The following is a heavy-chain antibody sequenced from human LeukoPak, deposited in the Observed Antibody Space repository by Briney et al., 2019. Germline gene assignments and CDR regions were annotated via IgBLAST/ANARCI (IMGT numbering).Heavy chain of an antibody. Sequence: GGSLGLSCAASGFTFSNYAMSWVRQAPGKGLEWVSAISGSGGSTYYADSVKGRFTISRDNSKNTLYLQMNRLRVEDAALYYCARAPVTSCRGAFCYPFDYWGQGILVTVSS. CDR2: ISGSGGST. CDR1: GFTFSNYA. V-gene: IGHV3-23*01. CDR3: ARAPVTSCRGAFCYPFDY. J-gene: IGHJ4*02. D-gene: IGHD2-21*01.